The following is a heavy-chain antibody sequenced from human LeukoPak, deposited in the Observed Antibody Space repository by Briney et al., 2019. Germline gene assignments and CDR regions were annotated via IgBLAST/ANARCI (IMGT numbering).Heavy chain of an antibody. CDR3: AKMEVVTADDKCFQY. CDR2: IGSSGGST. J-gene: IGHJ1*01. CDR1: GFTFSSYD. V-gene: IGHV3-23*01. D-gene: IGHD2-21*02. Sequence: GGSLRLSCAASGFTFSSYDMSWVRQAPGKGLEWVSVIGSSGGSTYYADSVKGRFTISRDNSKNTLYLQMNSLRAEDTAVYYCAKMEVVTADDKCFQYWGQGTLVTVSS.